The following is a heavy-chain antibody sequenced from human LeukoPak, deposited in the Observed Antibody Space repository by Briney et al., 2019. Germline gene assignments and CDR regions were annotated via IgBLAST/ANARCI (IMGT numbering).Heavy chain of an antibody. CDR3: VRVETYYYGLDV. D-gene: IGHD1-1*01. CDR1: GGSISDYL. V-gene: IGHV4-59*12. Sequence: SETLSLTCTVSGGSISDYLWSWIRQPPGKGLEWIGHISYSGSTKYNPSLKTRVTMSIDTSKRQFSLNLPSVTAADTAAYYCVRVETYYYGLDVWGQGTTVTVSS. J-gene: IGHJ6*02. CDR2: ISYSGST.